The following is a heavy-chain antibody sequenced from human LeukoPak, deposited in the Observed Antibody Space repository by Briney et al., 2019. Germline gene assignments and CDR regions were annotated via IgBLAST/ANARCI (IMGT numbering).Heavy chain of an antibody. CDR1: GFTFSDYY. CDR3: AREARGYDSSGYYPEYFQH. V-gene: IGHV3-7*01. CDR2: IKQDGSEK. J-gene: IGHJ1*01. Sequence: PGGSLRLSCAASGFTFSDYYMSWIRQAPGKGLEWVANIKQDGSEKCYVDSVKGRFTISRDNAKNSLYLQMNSLRAEDTAVYYCAREARGYDSSGYYPEYFQHWGQGTLVTVSS. D-gene: IGHD3-22*01.